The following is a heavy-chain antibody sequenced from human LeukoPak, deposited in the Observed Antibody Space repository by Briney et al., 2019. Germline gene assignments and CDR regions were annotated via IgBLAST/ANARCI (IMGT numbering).Heavy chain of an antibody. Sequence: GASVKVSCKASGYSFTTYAMNWVRQAPGQGLEWMGWINTDTGNPTYAPGFAGRFVFSLDTSVNTAYLQITGLKAEDTAIYYCVGDLRLSNSWYYFDYWGQGTLVTVSS. J-gene: IGHJ4*02. D-gene: IGHD6-13*01. CDR2: INTDTGNP. CDR3: VGDLRLSNSWYYFDY. CDR1: GYSFTTYA. V-gene: IGHV7-4-1*02.